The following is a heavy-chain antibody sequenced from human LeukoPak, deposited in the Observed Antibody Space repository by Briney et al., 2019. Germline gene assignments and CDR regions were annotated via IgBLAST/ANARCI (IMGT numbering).Heavy chain of an antibody. J-gene: IGHJ3*02. CDR1: GFTFSDYY. Sequence: PGGSQRLSCAASGFTFSDYYMSWIRQAPGKGLEWVSYISSSGATIYYADSVKGRFTISRDNAKNSLYLQMNSLRAEDTAVYYCARALKGLFDYDSSGYYSDAFDIWGQGTMVTVSS. CDR2: ISSSGATI. D-gene: IGHD3-22*01. CDR3: ARALKGLFDYDSSGYYSDAFDI. V-gene: IGHV3-11*01.